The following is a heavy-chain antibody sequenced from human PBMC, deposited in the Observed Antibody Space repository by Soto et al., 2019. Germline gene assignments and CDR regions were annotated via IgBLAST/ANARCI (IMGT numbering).Heavy chain of an antibody. D-gene: IGHD3-22*01. V-gene: IGHV4-34*01. CDR1: GGSFSGYY. CDR3: ARGQYYYDNSAYYSGAYRLRNWFDP. CDR2: INHSGST. Sequence: SETLSLTCAVYGGSFSGYYWSWIRQPPGKGLEWIGEINHSGSTNYNPSLKSRVTISVDTSKNQFSLKLSSVTAADTAVYYCARGQYYYDNSAYYSGAYRLRNWFDPWGQGTLVTVSS. J-gene: IGHJ5*02.